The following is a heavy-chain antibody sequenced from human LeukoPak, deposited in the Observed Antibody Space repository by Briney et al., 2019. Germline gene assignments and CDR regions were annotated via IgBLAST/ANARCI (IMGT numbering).Heavy chain of an antibody. CDR1: GYTFTSYA. D-gene: IGHD3-16*02. V-gene: IGHV1-3*01. J-gene: IGHJ4*02. CDR3: ARSPMITFGGVIMAFDY. CDR2: INAGNGST. Sequence: ASVKVTCKASGYTFTSYAMHWVRQAPGQRLEWMGWINAGNGSTKYSQKFQGRVTITRDTSASTAYMELSSLRSEDTAVYYCARSPMITFGGVIMAFDYWGQGTLVTVSS.